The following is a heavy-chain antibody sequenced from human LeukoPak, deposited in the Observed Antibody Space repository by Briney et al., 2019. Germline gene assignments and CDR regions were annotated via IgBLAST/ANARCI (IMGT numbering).Heavy chain of an antibody. CDR2: IKQDGSEK. V-gene: IGHV3-7*03. J-gene: IGHJ4*02. D-gene: IGHD3-10*01. CDR1: GFTFSNAW. Sequence: GGSLRLSCAASGFTFSNAWMSWVRQAPGKGLEWVANIKQDGSEKYYVDSVKGRFTISRDNAKNSLYLQMNSLRAEDTAVYYCTTYGSGRKFDYWGQGILVTVSS. CDR3: TTYGSGRKFDY.